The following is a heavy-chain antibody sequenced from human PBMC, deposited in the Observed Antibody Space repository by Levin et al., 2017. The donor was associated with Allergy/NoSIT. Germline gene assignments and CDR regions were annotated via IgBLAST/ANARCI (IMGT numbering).Heavy chain of an antibody. Sequence: PGGSLRLSCAASGFTFSSYEMNWVRRAPGKGLEWVSYISSTGSTIYSADSVKGRFTLSRAHAKNSLYLHMNSLRAEDTAVYYCARQLGNFWSGYNYFDYWGQGTLVTVSS. CDR2: ISSTGSTI. CDR1: GFTFSSYE. CDR3: ARQLGNFWSGYNYFDY. D-gene: IGHD3-3*01. V-gene: IGHV3-48*03. J-gene: IGHJ4*02.